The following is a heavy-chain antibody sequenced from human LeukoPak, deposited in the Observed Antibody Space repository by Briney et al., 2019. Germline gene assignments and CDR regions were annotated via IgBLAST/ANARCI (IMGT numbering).Heavy chain of an antibody. J-gene: IGHJ3*02. D-gene: IGHD6-13*01. CDR3: ARQRQGRIAAALSTFDI. CDR2: IYYSGST. CDR1: GGSISGSY. V-gene: IGHV4-59*08. Sequence: PSETLSLTCTVSGGSISGSYWSWIRQPPGKGLEWIGYIYYSGSTNYSPSLKSRVTISVDTSKNQFSLKLSSVTAADTAVYYCARQRQGRIAAALSTFDIWGQGTMVTVSS.